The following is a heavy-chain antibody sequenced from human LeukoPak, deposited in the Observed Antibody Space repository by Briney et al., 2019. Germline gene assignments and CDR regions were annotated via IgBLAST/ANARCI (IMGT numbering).Heavy chain of an antibody. Sequence: GGSLRLSCAASGFTYTDYWIHWVRQAPGKGLVWVSGIDGRGIHTTYADSVKGRFTISRDNAKNTVYLQINSLRVEDTAVYYCARGTIVSAGSDYWGQGTLVTVSS. D-gene: IGHD6-13*01. J-gene: IGHJ4*02. CDR1: GFTYTDYW. CDR3: ARGTIVSAGSDY. V-gene: IGHV3-74*03. CDR2: IDGRGIHT.